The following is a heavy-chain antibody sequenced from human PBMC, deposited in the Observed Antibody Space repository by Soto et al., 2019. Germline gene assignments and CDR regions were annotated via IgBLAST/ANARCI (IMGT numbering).Heavy chain of an antibody. CDR2: ISAYNGNT. Sequence: ASVKVSCKASGYTFTSYGISWVRQAPGQGLEWMGWISAYNGNTNYAQKLQGRVTMTTDTSTSTAYMELRSLRSDDTAVYYCARDAGLRYFDWLLRPGFDYWGQGTLVTVSS. V-gene: IGHV1-18*04. D-gene: IGHD3-9*01. J-gene: IGHJ4*02. CDR3: ARDAGLRYFDWLLRPGFDY. CDR1: GYTFTSYG.